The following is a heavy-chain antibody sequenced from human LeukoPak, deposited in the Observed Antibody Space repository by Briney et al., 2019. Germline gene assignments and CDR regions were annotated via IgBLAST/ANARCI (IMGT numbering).Heavy chain of an antibody. J-gene: IGHJ6*02. Sequence: PGRSLRLSCAASGFTFSSYGMHWVRQAPGKGLEWVAVISYDGSNKYYADSVKGRFTISRDNSKNTLYLQMNSLRAEDTAVYYCARDLDGSYSDYYYGMDVWGQGTTVTVSS. V-gene: IGHV3-30*03. CDR2: ISYDGSNK. CDR3: ARDLDGSYSDYYYGMDV. CDR1: GFTFSSYG. D-gene: IGHD1-26*01.